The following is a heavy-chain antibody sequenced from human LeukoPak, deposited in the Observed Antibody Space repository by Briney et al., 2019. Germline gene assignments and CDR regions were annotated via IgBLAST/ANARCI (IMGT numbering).Heavy chain of an antibody. D-gene: IGHD3-10*01. CDR2: INPNSGGT. CDR3: AREGVVRGVIIVGRYYFDY. J-gene: IGHJ4*02. CDR1: GYTFTGYY. V-gene: IGHV1-2*02. Sequence: ASVKVSCKASGYTFTGYYMHWVRQAPGKGLEWMGWINPNSGGTNYAQKFQGRVTMTRDTSISTAYMELSRLRSDDTAVYYCAREGVVRGVIIVGRYYFDYWGQGTLVTVSS.